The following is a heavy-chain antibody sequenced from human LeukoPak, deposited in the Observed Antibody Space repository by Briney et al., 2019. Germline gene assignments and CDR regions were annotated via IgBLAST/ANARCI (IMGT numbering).Heavy chain of an antibody. D-gene: IGHD5-24*01. J-gene: IGHJ4*02. CDR1: GYTFTGYY. V-gene: IGHV1-2*02. CDR3: ARVYGDAANPYYFDY. Sequence: ASVKVSCKASGYTFTGYYMHWVRQAPGQGLEWMGWINPNSGGTNYAQKFQGRVTVTRDTSISTAYMELSRLRSDDTAVYYCARVYGDAANPYYFDYWGQGTLVTVSS. CDR2: INPNSGGT.